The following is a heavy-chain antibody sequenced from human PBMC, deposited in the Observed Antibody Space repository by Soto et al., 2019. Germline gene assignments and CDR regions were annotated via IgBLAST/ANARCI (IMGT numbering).Heavy chain of an antibody. D-gene: IGHD6-6*01. CDR3: ARDTGRSSSPYNWFDP. J-gene: IGHJ5*02. V-gene: IGHV4-31*03. CDR2: IYYSGST. Sequence: QVQLQESGPGLVKPSQTLSLTCTVSGGSISSGGYYWSWIRQHPGKGLEWIGYIYYSGSTYYNPSLKSRVTISVETSKNQFSLKLSSVTAADTAVYYCARDTGRSSSPYNWFDPWGQGTLVTVSS. CDR1: GGSISSGGYY.